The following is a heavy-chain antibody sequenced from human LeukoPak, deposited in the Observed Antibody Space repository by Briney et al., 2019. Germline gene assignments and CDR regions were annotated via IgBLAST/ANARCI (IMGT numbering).Heavy chain of an antibody. V-gene: IGHV3-30*04. J-gene: IGHJ3*02. Sequence: GGSLRLSCAASGFTFSSYVMHWVRQAAGKGLEWVAGVSYDISDKYYSDSVKGRFTISRDNSKNTLYLQMNSLRSEDTAVYYCARAGIVGATWAHDAFDIWGQGTMVTVSS. CDR2: VSYDISDK. CDR3: ARAGIVGATWAHDAFDI. CDR1: GFTFSSYV. D-gene: IGHD1-26*01.